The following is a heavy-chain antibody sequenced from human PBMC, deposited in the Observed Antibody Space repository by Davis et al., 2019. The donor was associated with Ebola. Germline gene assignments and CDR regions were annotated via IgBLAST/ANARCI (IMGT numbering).Heavy chain of an antibody. V-gene: IGHV3-7*01. CDR1: GFTFSSYW. CDR3: ASTRGYCSGGSCYSAHAFDI. Sequence: GESLKISCAASGFTFSSYWMSWVRQAPGKGLEWVANIKQDGSEKYYVDSVKGRFTISRDNAKNSLYLQMNSLRAEDTAVYYCASTRGYCSGGSCYSAHAFDIWGQGTMVTVSS. CDR2: IKQDGSEK. J-gene: IGHJ3*02. D-gene: IGHD2-15*01.